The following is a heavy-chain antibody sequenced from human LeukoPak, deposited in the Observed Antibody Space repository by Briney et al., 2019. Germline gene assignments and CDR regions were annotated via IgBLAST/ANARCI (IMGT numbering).Heavy chain of an antibody. Sequence: ASVKVSCKASGYTFTIYYVHWVRQAPGQGLEWMGIINPSGGSTTYAQKFRGRLTMTRDMSTSTVYMELSSLRAEDTALYYCAKAEEAAGTYYFDYWGQGTLVTVSS. CDR2: INPSGGST. D-gene: IGHD6-13*01. V-gene: IGHV1-46*01. CDR3: AKAEEAAGTYYFDY. CDR1: GYTFTIYY. J-gene: IGHJ4*01.